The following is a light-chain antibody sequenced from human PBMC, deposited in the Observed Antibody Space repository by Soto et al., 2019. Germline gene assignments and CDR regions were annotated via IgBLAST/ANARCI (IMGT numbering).Light chain of an antibody. J-gene: IGLJ3*02. CDR2: EVS. V-gene: IGLV2-14*01. Sequence: QSALTQPASVSGSPGQSITISCTGTSSDVGGSNYVSWYQQHPGKAPKLMIYEVSNRTSGVSNRFSGSTSGNTASLTISGLQAEDEADYYCSSYTSSSTWVFGGGTKLTVL. CDR1: SSDVGGSNY. CDR3: SSYTSSSTWV.